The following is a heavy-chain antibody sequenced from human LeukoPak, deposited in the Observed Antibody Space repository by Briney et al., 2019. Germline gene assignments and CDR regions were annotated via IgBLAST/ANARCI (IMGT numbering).Heavy chain of an antibody. V-gene: IGHV3-7*01. CDR2: IKKDGTEK. CDR1: RFTFSSYG. J-gene: IGHJ5*02. D-gene: IGHD6-19*01. CDR3: AREGGSGWYSGWFDP. Sequence: PGGSLRLSCAASRFTFSSYGMHWVRQAPGKGLEWVANIKKDGTEKKYVDSVKGRFTISRDNAKNSLYLQMNSLRAEDTALYYCAREGGSGWYSGWFDPWGQGTLVTVSS.